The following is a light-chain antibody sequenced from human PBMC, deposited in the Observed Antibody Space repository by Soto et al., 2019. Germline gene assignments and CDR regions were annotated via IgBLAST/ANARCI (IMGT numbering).Light chain of an antibody. Sequence: QSALTQPASVSGSPGQSITISCTGTSSDVGNYKYVSWYQQHPGKAPTLIIYEVSNRPSGVSDRFSGSKSGNTASLTISGLPDEYETYYYCLSYTSSGTYVFGTGTKLTVL. CDR2: EVS. J-gene: IGLJ1*01. CDR1: SSDVGNYKY. CDR3: LSYTSSGTYV. V-gene: IGLV2-14*01.